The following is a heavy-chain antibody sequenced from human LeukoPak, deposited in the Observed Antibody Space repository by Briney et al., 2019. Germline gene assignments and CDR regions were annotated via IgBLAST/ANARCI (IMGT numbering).Heavy chain of an antibody. V-gene: IGHV4-38-2*02. CDR1: GYSISSGYY. CDR3: ARGGAVASYYYYMDV. D-gene: IGHD6-19*01. Sequence: SETLSLTCTVSGYSISSGYYWGWIRQPPGKGLEWIGSIYHSGSTYYNPSLKSRVTISVDTSKNQFSLKLSSVTAADTAVYYCARGGAVASYYYYMDVWGKGTTVTISS. J-gene: IGHJ6*03. CDR2: IYHSGST.